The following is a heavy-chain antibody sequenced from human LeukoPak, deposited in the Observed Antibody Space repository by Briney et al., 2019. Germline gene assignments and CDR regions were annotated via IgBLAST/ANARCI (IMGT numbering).Heavy chain of an antibody. V-gene: IGHV4-39*07. D-gene: IGHD3-10*01. Sequence: PSETLSLTCTVSGGSMSSGNNYWGWVRQPPGKGLEWFGTIFYDGTTHYNPSLKSRVTISVDPSKNQFSLKLTSVTAADTAVYYCARAGGYFYYMDVWGKGTTVTVSS. CDR3: ARAGGYFYYMDV. CDR2: IFYDGTT. CDR1: GGSMSSGNNY. J-gene: IGHJ6*03.